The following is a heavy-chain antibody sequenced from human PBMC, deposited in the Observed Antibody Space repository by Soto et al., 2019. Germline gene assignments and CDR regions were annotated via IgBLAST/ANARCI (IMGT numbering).Heavy chain of an antibody. J-gene: IGHJ6*02. D-gene: IGHD3-9*01. V-gene: IGHV1-18*01. CDR1: GYTFTSYG. Sequence: APVKVSCKASGYTFTSYGISWVRQAPGQGLEWMGWISAYNGNTNYAQKLQGRVTMTTDTSTSTAYMELRSLRSDDTAVYYCARSGDSLRYFDWLRLYGMDVWGQGTTVTVSS. CDR3: ARSGDSLRYFDWLRLYGMDV. CDR2: ISAYNGNT.